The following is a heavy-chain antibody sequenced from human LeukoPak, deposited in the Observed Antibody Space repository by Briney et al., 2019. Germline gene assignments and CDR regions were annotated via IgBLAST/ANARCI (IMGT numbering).Heavy chain of an antibody. J-gene: IGHJ5*02. V-gene: IGHV1-2*02. D-gene: IGHD5-24*01. Sequence: ASVKVSCKASGCTFTGYYMHWVRQAPGQGLEWMGWINPNSGGTNYAQKFQGRVTMTRDTSISTAYMELSRLRSDDTAVYYCARSRDGYNAYNWFDPWGQGTLVTVSS. CDR1: GCTFTGYY. CDR3: ARSRDGYNAYNWFDP. CDR2: INPNSGGT.